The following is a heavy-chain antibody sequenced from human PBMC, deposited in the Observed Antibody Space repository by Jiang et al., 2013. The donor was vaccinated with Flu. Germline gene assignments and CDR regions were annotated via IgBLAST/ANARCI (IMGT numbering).Heavy chain of an antibody. Sequence: QLLESGGGVVQPGRSLRLSCAASGFTFSSYGMHWVRQAPGKGLEWVAVIWYDGSNKYYADSVKGRFTISRDNSKNTLYLQMNSLRAEDTAVYYCASSMFDYGGNPPLFDYWGQGTLVTVSS. CDR1: GFTFSSYG. D-gene: IGHD4-23*01. J-gene: IGHJ4*02. CDR2: IWYDGSNK. V-gene: IGHV3-33*01. CDR3: ASSMFDYGGNPPLFDY.